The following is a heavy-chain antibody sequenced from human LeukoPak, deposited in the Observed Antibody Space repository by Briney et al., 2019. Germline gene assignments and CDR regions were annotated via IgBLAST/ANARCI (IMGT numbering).Heavy chain of an antibody. CDR3: ARGPPSGCSSTSCYLNY. V-gene: IGHV3-21*01. J-gene: IGHJ4*02. CDR2: ISISSSYI. Sequence: GSLRLSCAASGFTFSSYSMNWVRQAPGKGLEWVSSISISSSYIYYADSVKGRFTISRDNAKKSLYLQMNSLRAEDTAVYYCARGPPSGCSSTSCYLNYWGQGTLVTVSS. D-gene: IGHD2-2*01. CDR1: GFTFSSYS.